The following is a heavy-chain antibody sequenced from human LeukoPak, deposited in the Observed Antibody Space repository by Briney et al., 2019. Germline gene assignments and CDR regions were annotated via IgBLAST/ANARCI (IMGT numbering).Heavy chain of an antibody. CDR1: GFTFSTYW. V-gene: IGHV3-7*01. J-gene: IGHJ4*02. Sequence: GGSLRLSCAASGFTFSTYWMAWVRQAPGKGLEWVANIKQDGREKFYLDSVKGRFTISRDNAKSSVFLQMNSLRAEDTAVYYCAGGSGWLIDSWGQGTLVTVSS. D-gene: IGHD6-19*01. CDR3: AGGSGWLIDS. CDR2: IKQDGREK.